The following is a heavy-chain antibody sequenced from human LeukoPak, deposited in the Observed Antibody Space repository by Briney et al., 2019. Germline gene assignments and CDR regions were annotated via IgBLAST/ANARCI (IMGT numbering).Heavy chain of an antibody. CDR3: ARGAGGQTLYYFDY. J-gene: IGHJ4*02. CDR2: ISYDGSNK. CDR1: GFTFSSYG. Sequence: PGGSLRLSCAASGFTFSSYGMHWVRQAPGKGLEWVAVISYDGSNKYYADSVKGRFTISRDNAKNSLYLQMNSLRAEDTAMYYCARGAGGQTLYYFDYWGQGTLVTVSS. D-gene: IGHD3-10*01. V-gene: IGHV3-30*03.